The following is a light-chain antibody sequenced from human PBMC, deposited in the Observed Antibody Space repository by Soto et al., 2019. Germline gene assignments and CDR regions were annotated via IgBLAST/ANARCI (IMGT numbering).Light chain of an antibody. CDR1: QSISSY. CDR2: AAS. J-gene: IGKJ1*01. CDR3: QQSYSTPPRT. Sequence: DIQMTQSPSSLSASVGDRVTITCRASQSISSYLNWYQQKPGKAPKLLIYAASSLHSGVPSRFSGSGSGTDFTLTISSLQPEDFATYDCQQSYSTPPRTFGQGTTVEIK. V-gene: IGKV1-39*01.